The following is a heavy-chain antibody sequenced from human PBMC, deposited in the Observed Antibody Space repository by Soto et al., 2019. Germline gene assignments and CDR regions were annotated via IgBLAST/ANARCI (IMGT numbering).Heavy chain of an antibody. V-gene: IGHV3-23*01. J-gene: IGHJ6*02. Sequence: PGGSLRLSCEASGFIFSDHAMSWVRQAPGKGLEWVSAISGNGIATYYADSVKGRFTISRDNSKNTLYLQMNSLRADDTAVYYCARDSVRDYLYYYYGMDVWGQGTTVTVSS. D-gene: IGHD4-17*01. CDR2: ISGNGIAT. CDR3: ARDSVRDYLYYYYGMDV. CDR1: GFIFSDHA.